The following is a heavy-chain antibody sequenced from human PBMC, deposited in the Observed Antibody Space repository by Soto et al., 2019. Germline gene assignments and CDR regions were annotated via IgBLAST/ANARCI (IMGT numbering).Heavy chain of an antibody. CDR3: ARLDYSNLSSTYYYYMDV. Sequence: PSETLSLTCTVSGGSINSHYWSWIRQPPGKGLERIGYIYYSGTTNYHPSLKSRVTISIYTSKNQFSLRLSAVTAADTAVYFCARLDYSNLSSTYYYYMDVWGKGTTVTVSS. D-gene: IGHD4-4*01. CDR2: IYYSGTT. V-gene: IGHV4-59*08. J-gene: IGHJ6*03. CDR1: GGSINSHY.